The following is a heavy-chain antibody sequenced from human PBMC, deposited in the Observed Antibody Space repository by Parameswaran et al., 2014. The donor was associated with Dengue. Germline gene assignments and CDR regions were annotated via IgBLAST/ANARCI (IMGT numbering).Heavy chain of an antibody. V-gene: IGHV1-18*01. CDR3: ASIRIAVAGFDAFDI. Sequence: WVRQAPGQGLEWMGWISAYNGNTNYAQKLQGRVTMTTDTSTSTAYMELSSLRSEDTAVYYCASIRIAVAGFDAFDIWGQGTMVTVSS. D-gene: IGHD6-19*01. J-gene: IGHJ3*02. CDR2: ISAYNGNT.